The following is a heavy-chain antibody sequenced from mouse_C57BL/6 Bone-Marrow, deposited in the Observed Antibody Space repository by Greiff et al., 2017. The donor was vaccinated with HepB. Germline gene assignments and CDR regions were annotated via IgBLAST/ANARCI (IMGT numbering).Heavy chain of an antibody. D-gene: IGHD1-1*01. J-gene: IGHJ3*01. Sequence: QVQLQQPGAELVMPGASVKLSCKASGYTFTSYWMHWVKQRPGQGLEWIGEIDPSDSYTNYNQKFKGKSTLTVDKSSSTAYMQLSSLTSEDSAVYYCARQGGSSYSLAYWGQGTLVTVSA. CDR2: IDPSDSYT. CDR3: ARQGGSSYSLAY. CDR1: GYTFTSYW. V-gene: IGHV1-69*01.